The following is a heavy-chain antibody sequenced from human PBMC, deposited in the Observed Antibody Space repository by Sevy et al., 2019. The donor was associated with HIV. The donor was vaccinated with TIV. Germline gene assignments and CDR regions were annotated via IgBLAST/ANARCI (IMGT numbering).Heavy chain of an antibody. Sequence: GGSLRLSCAASGFTFSSYWMSWVRQVPGKGLEWVANIKQDGNEKDYLDSVKGRFTISRDSAKNSLYLQMNSLRAEDTAVYFCARGRQYYDFWSGPYRGYFDYWGQGTLVTVSS. D-gene: IGHD3-3*01. J-gene: IGHJ4*02. CDR2: IKQDGNEK. CDR3: ARGRQYYDFWSGPYRGYFDY. V-gene: IGHV3-7*01. CDR1: GFTFSSYW.